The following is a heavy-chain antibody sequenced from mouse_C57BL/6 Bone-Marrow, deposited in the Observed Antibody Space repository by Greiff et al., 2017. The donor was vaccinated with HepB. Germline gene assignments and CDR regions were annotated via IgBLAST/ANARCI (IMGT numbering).Heavy chain of an antibody. CDR3: ARGGGYYAMDY. J-gene: IGHJ4*01. Sequence: EVKLQESGGGLVQPGGSLSLSCAASGFTFTDYYMSWVRQPPGKALEWLGFIRNKANGYTTEYSASVKGRFTISRDNSQSILYLQMNALRAEDSATYYCARGGGYYAMDYWGQGTSVTVSS. V-gene: IGHV7-3*01. D-gene: IGHD1-1*02. CDR1: GFTFTDYY. CDR2: IRNKANGYTT.